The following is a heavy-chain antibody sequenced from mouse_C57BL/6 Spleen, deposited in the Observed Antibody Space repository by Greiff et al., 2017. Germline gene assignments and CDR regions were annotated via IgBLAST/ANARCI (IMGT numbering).Heavy chain of an antibody. CDR1: GYTFTGYW. V-gene: IGHV1-9*01. CDR3: ARPYDGYTYYRDY. J-gene: IGHJ2*01. D-gene: IGHD2-3*01. Sequence: QVQLKESGAELMMPGASVKLSCKATGYTFTGYWIEWVKQRPGHGLEWIGEILPGDGSTNYNEKFKGKATFTADTSSNTAYMQLSSLTAEDSAIYASARPYDGYTYYRDYWGQGTTLTVAS. CDR2: ILPGDGST.